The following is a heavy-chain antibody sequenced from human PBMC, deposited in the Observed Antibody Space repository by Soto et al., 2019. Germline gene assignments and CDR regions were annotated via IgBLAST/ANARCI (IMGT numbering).Heavy chain of an antibody. D-gene: IGHD1-26*01. CDR3: ARYRAVNGAFDY. CDR1: GGSFSGSY. CDR2: INLTGSA. Sequence: QVQLQQWGAGLLKPSETLSLTCGVSGGSFSGSYWNWIRQPPGKGLEWIGEINLTGSASYSPSLRSRGTISIDTSRNQFSLNVDSVTAADTAVYYCARYRAVNGAFDYWGQGSLVTVSP. J-gene: IGHJ4*02. V-gene: IGHV4-34*01.